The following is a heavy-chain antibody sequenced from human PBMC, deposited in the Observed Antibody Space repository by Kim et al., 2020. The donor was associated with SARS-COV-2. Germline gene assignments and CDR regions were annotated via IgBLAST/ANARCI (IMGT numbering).Heavy chain of an antibody. CDR1: GFTFSDNY. D-gene: IGHD3-3*01. V-gene: IGHV3-11*01. J-gene: IGHJ4*02. CDR3: ARDPDVLRFVEPGLRGGFFDY. Sequence: GGSLRLSCTASGFTFSDNYMGWIRQAPGTGLEWISYISDSGRTRYYADSVKGRFTISRDNVKKSLYLQMNSLRVDDTAVYYCARDPDVLRFVEPGLRGGFFDYWGPGTLVTVSS. CDR2: ISDSGRTR.